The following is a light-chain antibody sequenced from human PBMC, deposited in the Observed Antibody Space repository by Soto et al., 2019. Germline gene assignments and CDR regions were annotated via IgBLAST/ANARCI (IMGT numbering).Light chain of an antibody. CDR1: NGDVGAYDY. CDR2: QVS. V-gene: IGLV2-14*01. J-gene: IGLJ3*02. CDR3: CSYAGSNTWV. Sequence: QSALTQPASVSGSPGQSITISCTGTNGDVGAYDYVSWYQQHPGKAPKLMLSQVSNRPSGVSSRFSGSKFGNTASLTVSGLQAEDEADYYCCSYAGSNTWVFGGGTKVTVL.